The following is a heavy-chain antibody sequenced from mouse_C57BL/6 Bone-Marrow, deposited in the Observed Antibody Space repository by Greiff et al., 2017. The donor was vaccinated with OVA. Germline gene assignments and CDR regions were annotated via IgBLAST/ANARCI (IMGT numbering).Heavy chain of an antibody. CDR1: GFTFSSYG. V-gene: IGHV5-6*02. Sequence: EVKLMESGGDLVKPGGSLKLSCAASGFTFSSYGMSWVRQTPDKRLEWVATISSGGSYTYYPDSVKGRFTISRDNAKNTLYLQMSSLKSEDTAMYYCARRTTVVADYAMDYWGQGTSVTVSS. CDR2: ISSGGSYT. D-gene: IGHD1-1*01. CDR3: ARRTTVVADYAMDY. J-gene: IGHJ4*01.